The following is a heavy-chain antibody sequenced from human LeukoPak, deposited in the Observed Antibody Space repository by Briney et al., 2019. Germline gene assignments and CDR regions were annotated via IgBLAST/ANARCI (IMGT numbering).Heavy chain of an antibody. D-gene: IGHD2-2*01. CDR3: ARVSVVPAAMGTWFDP. Sequence: ASVKVSCKASGGTFSSYAISWVRQAPGQGLEWMGGIIPIFGTANYAQKFQGRVTIIADESTSTAYMELSSLRSEDTAVYYCARVSVVPAAMGTWFDPWGQGTLVTVSS. J-gene: IGHJ5*02. CDR1: GGTFSSYA. CDR2: IIPIFGTA. V-gene: IGHV1-69*13.